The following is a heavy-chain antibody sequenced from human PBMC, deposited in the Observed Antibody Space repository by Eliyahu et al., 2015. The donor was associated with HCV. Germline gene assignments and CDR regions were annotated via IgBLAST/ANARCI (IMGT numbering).Heavy chain of an antibody. Sequence: QLQLQESGPGXVKPSETLSLTCXVSGGSISSSSHYWGWIRQPPGKGLEWIGNXYYSGRTFYNPSLKSRVTISVDTSKNQFSLKLSSVTAADTAVYFCARDYIAVAGDFDYWGQGTLVTVPS. CDR2: XYYSGRT. CDR1: GGSISSSSHY. CDR3: ARDYIAVAGDFDY. D-gene: IGHD6-19*01. J-gene: IGHJ4*02. V-gene: IGHV4-39*02.